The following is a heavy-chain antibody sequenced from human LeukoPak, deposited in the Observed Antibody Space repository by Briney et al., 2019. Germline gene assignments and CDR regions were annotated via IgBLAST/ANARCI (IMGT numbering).Heavy chain of an antibody. CDR2: IYSGGST. V-gene: IGHV3-66*02. D-gene: IGHD6-19*01. CDR1: GFTVSSNY. Sequence: GGSLRLSCAASGFTVSSNYMSWVRQAPGKWLECVSVIYSGGSTYYADSVKGRFTISRDNSKNTLYLQMNSLRAEDTAVYYCARDSAVAGLFDYWGQGTLVTVSS. CDR3: ARDSAVAGLFDY. J-gene: IGHJ4*02.